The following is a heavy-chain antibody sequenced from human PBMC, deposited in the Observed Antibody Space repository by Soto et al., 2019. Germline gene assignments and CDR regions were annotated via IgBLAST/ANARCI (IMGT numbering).Heavy chain of an antibody. Sequence: PGGSLRLSCAASGFTFSSYEMNWVRQAPWKGLEWVSYISSSGSTIYYADSVKGRFTISRDNAKNSLYLQMNSLRAEDTAVYYCARSVYSSGWYSRGWFDPWGQGTLVTVSS. CDR1: GFTFSSYE. CDR2: ISSSGSTI. D-gene: IGHD6-19*01. CDR3: ARSVYSSGWYSRGWFDP. J-gene: IGHJ5*02. V-gene: IGHV3-48*03.